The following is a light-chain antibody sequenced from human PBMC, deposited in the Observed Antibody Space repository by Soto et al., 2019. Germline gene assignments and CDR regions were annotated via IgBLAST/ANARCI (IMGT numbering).Light chain of an antibody. CDR1: SSNIGTYD. CDR2: NNN. J-gene: IGLJ2*01. Sequence: QSVLTQPPSVSGAPGQRVTISCTGSSSNIGTYDVHWYQQVSGTAPKLLISNNNNRPSGVPDRFSGSKSGTSASLALTGLQAEDEADYYCQSYDSSLSGHVVFGAGTKLTV. CDR3: QSYDSSLSGHVV. V-gene: IGLV1-40*01.